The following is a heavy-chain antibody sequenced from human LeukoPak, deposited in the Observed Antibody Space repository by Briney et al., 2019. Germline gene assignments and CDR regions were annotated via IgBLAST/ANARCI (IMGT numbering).Heavy chain of an antibody. V-gene: IGHV3-23*01. CDR1: GFTFSSFA. CDR3: AKDKGSGTYPPY. D-gene: IGHD1-26*01. CDR2: ISGSGGST. J-gene: IGHJ4*02. Sequence: GGSLRLSCAASGFTFSSFALSWVRQGPGKGLEWVSCISGSGGSTYYADSVKGRFTISRDNSNNRLYLQMNSLRAEDTAVYYCAKDKGSGTYPPYWGQGTLVTVSS.